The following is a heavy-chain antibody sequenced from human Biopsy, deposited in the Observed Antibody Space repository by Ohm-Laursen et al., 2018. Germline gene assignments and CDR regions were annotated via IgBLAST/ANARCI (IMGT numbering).Heavy chain of an antibody. CDR3: VREPKTGTAEAWYFDL. D-gene: IGHD3-9*01. V-gene: IGHV4-31*11. Sequence: TLSLTCGVSGASVKTSGYFWAWIRQRPGKGLEWIGYISYNERTHYNPSLTSRLAISFDTSNNRISLQLRSVSVADTAVYYCVREPKTGTAEAWYFDLWGRSSPVTVPS. J-gene: IGHJ2*01. CDR1: GASVKTSGYF. CDR2: ISYNERT.